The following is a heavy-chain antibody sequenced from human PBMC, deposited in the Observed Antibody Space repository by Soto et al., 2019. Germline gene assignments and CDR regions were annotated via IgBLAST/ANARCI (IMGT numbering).Heavy chain of an antibody. Sequence: EVRLVESGGGLVKPGGSLRLSCRDSGFTFSHAWMNWARQAPGKGLEWVGHIKSRGDGGTTDYAAPVRGRFTISRDDSENMLYLQMSSLKTEDTAVYYCATGPRPISGAVGGTPPNLHIWGQGTLVTVSS. J-gene: IGHJ4*02. CDR1: GFTFSHAW. CDR3: ATGPRPISGAVGGTPPNLHI. D-gene: IGHD6-19*01. CDR2: IKSRGDGGTT. V-gene: IGHV3-15*07.